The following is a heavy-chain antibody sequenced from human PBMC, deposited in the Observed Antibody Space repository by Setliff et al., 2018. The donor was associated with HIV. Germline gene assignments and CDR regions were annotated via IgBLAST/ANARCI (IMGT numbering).Heavy chain of an antibody. CDR3: AKSPVVWPHSFDI. Sequence: GGSLRLSCAVSGSTFSSYAMNWVRQAPGKGLEWVSSITNTGGTTYYADSVKGRFTISRDNSKNTLYLQMNSLRADDTAVYYCAKSPVVWPHSFDIWGQGTMVTVSS. J-gene: IGHJ3*02. V-gene: IGHV3-23*01. CDR2: ITNTGGTT. D-gene: IGHD2-21*01. CDR1: GSTFSSYA.